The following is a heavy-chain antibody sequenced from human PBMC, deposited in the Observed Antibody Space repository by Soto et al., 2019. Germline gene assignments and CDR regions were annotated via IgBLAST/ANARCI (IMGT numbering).Heavy chain of an antibody. Sequence: ASVKVSCKASGYTFTSYAMHWVRQAPGQRLEWMGWISAYNGNTNYAQKLQGRVTMTTDTSTSTAYMELRSLRSDDTAVYYCARGCGSGGSCYVSDFDYWGQGTLVTVSS. CDR1: GYTFTSYA. D-gene: IGHD2-15*01. J-gene: IGHJ4*02. CDR2: ISAYNGNT. V-gene: IGHV1-18*01. CDR3: ARGCGSGGSCYVSDFDY.